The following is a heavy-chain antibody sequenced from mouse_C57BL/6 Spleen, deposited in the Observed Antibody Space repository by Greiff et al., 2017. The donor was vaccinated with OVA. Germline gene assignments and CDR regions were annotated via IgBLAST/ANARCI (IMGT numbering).Heavy chain of an antibody. V-gene: IGHV1-15*01. Sequence: VQLQQSGAELVRPGASVTLSCKASGYTFTDYEMHWVKQTPVHGLEWIGAIDPETGGTAYNQKFKGKAILAADKSSSTAYMELRSLTSEDSAVYDCTRGPLLRSYYYAMDYWGQGTSVTVSS. CDR3: TRGPLLRSYYYAMDY. CDR2: IDPETGGT. D-gene: IGHD1-1*01. CDR1: GYTFTDYE. J-gene: IGHJ4*01.